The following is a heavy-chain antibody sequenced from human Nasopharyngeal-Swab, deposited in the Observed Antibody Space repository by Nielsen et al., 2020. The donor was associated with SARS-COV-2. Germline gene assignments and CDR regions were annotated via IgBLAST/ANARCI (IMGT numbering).Heavy chain of an antibody. CDR1: GGSISSSSYY. V-gene: IGHV4-39*07. CDR2: TYYSGST. D-gene: IGHD6-13*01. Sequence: SETLSLTCTVSGGSISSSSYYWGWIRQPPGKGLEWIGSTYYSGSTYYNPSLKSRVTISVDTSKNQFSLKLSSVTAADTAVYYCVGSSWYGDYYYYYGRDVWGQGTTVTVSS. CDR3: VGSSWYGDYYYYYGRDV. J-gene: IGHJ6*02.